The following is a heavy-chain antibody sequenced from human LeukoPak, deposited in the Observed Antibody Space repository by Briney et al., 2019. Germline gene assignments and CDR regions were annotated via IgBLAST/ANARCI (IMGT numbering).Heavy chain of an antibody. J-gene: IGHJ5*02. CDR1: GFTFSSYW. CDR3: ARDLGQYYDTSDNWFDP. Sequence: GGSLRLSCAASGFTFSSYWMTWVRQAPGKGLEWVATIKHDGSEDYYVDSVKGRFTISRDNAKSSMWLQMSSLRAEDTAVYYCARDLGQYYDTSDNWFDPWGQGTLVTVSS. V-gene: IGHV3-7*01. D-gene: IGHD3-22*01. CDR2: IKHDGSED.